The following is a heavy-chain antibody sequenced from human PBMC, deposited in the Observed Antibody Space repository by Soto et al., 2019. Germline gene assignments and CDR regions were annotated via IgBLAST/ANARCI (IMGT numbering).Heavy chain of an antibody. CDR2: IKQDGSEK. J-gene: IGHJ4*02. V-gene: IGHV3-7*01. CDR1: GFTFSTYW. D-gene: IGHD3-22*01. CDR3: ARAYYYDSSGFSPGGY. Sequence: PGGSLRLSCSASGFTFSTYWMSWVRQAPGKGLEWVANIKQDGSEKYYVDSVRGRFTISRGTAKNSLYLQMNSLRAEDTAVYYCARAYYYDSSGFSPGGYWGQGTLVTVS.